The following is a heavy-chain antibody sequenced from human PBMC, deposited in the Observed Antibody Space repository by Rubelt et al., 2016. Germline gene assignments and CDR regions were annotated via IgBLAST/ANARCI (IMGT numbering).Heavy chain of an antibody. CDR3: ARTDYGDYNDAFDI. CDR2: ISFDGTNK. Sequence: RSHAMHWVRQAPGKGLEWVAVISFDGTNKYYVDSVKGRFTISRGNSMHTRYLQMNSLRAEDTAVYYCARTDYGDYNDAFDIWGQGTMVTVSS. J-gene: IGHJ3*02. CDR1: RSHA. V-gene: IGHV3-30*04. D-gene: IGHD4-17*01.